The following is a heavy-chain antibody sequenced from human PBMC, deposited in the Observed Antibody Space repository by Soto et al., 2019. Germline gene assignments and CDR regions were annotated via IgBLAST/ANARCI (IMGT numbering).Heavy chain of an antibody. CDR3: ATTGFGAARPGLPSTLYYYYGMDV. V-gene: IGHV1-24*01. CDR1: GYTLTELS. D-gene: IGHD6-6*01. CDR2: FDPEDGET. Sequence: ASVKVSCKVSGYTLTELSMHWVRQAPGKGLEWMGGFDPEDGETIYAQKFQGRVTMTEDTSTDTAYMELSSLRSEDTAVYYCATTGFGAARPGLPSTLYYYYGMDVWGQGTTVTVSS. J-gene: IGHJ6*02.